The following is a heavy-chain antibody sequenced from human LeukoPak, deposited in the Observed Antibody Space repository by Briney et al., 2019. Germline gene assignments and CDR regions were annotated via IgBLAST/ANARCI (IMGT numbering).Heavy chain of an antibody. CDR1: GDSISSGDYY. Sequence: SETLSLTCTVSGDSISSGDYYWGWIRQPPGKGLEWIGIIYYSGSTNYNPSLKSRVTMSVDTSKNQFSLKLSSVTAADTAVYYCARDEAYYDILTGYLTYYMDVWGKGTTVTISS. CDR2: IYYSGST. CDR3: ARDEAYYDILTGYLTYYMDV. V-gene: IGHV4-39*07. J-gene: IGHJ6*03. D-gene: IGHD3-9*01.